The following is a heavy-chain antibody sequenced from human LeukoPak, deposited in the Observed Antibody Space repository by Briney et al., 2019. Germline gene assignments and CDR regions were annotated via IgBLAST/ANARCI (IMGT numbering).Heavy chain of an antibody. V-gene: IGHV1-69*13. CDR1: GYTFTGYY. D-gene: IGHD3-22*01. J-gene: IGHJ4*02. CDR2: IIPIFGTP. CDR3: ARPITYYYDSSGYYYPGFDY. Sequence: SVKVSCKASGYTFTGYYMHWVRQAPGQGLEWMGGIIPIFGTPNYAQKFQGRVTITADESTSTAYMELSSLRSEDTAVYYCARPITYYYDSSGYYYPGFDYWGQGTLVTVSS.